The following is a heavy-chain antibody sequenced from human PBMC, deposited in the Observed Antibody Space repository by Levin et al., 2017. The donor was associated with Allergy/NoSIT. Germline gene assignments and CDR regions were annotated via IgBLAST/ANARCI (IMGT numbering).Heavy chain of an antibody. CDR3: ATLGSFDY. D-gene: IGHD3-16*01. Sequence: GGSLRLSCTASGLTFTDYGVHWVRQAPDKGLEWVAIITSDGSHKYYADSVRGRFTISRDNSRNTVYLQMNSLRVEDTAVYFCATLGSFDYWGLGTLVTVSS. CDR2: ITSDGSHK. J-gene: IGHJ4*02. CDR1: GLTFTDYG. V-gene: IGHV3-30*03.